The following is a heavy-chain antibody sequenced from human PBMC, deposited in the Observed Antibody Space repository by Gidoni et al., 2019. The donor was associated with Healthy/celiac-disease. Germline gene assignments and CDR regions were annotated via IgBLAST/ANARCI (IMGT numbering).Heavy chain of an antibody. Sequence: EVQLLESGGGLVQPGGCLSLSCAPSGFTFGSYAMSWVRQAPGKGLEWVSAISGSGGSTCDADSVKGRFTISRDKSKNTLYLQMNSRRAEDTAVYYCAKGREYSSSRGFDYWGQGTLVTVSS. V-gene: IGHV3-23*01. CDR3: AKGREYSSSRGFDY. J-gene: IGHJ4*02. D-gene: IGHD6-6*01. CDR1: GFTFGSYA. CDR2: ISGSGGST.